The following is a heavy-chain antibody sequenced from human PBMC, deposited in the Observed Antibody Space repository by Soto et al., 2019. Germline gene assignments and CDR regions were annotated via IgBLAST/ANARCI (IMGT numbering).Heavy chain of an antibody. V-gene: IGHV1-69*06. D-gene: IGHD5-18*01. Sequence: SVKVSCKASGGTFSSYAISWVRQAPGQGLEWMGGIIPIFGTANYAQKFQGRVTITADKSTSTAYMELSSLRSEDTAVYYCASPKWIKLWPYYYYYGMDVWGQGTTVTVSS. J-gene: IGHJ6*02. CDR3: ASPKWIKLWPYYYYYGMDV. CDR1: GGTFSSYA. CDR2: IIPIFGTA.